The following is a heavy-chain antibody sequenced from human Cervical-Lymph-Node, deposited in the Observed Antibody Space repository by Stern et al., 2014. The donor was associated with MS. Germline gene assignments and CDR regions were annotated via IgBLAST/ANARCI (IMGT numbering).Heavy chain of an antibody. D-gene: IGHD2-21*01. CDR1: GGSISSGGSS. Sequence: VQLVESGSGQAKPSQTLSLTCAVSGGSISSGGSSWNWIRQPPGKGLEWIGFIYPSGGNYYNPSLKGRVFISVDTSKNQFALNLRSVTAADTAVYYCARGGVIYTQDRNGFDVWGQGTMVTVSS. J-gene: IGHJ3*01. CDR3: ARGGVIYTQDRNGFDV. V-gene: IGHV4-30-2*01. CDR2: IYPSGGN.